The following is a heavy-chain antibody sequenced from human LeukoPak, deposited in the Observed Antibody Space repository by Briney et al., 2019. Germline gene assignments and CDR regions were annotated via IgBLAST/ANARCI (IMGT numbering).Heavy chain of an antibody. V-gene: IGHV4-59*08. D-gene: IGHD6-6*01. J-gene: IGHJ4*02. Sequence: SETLSLTCTVSGGSISSYYWSWIRQPPGKGLEWIGYIYYSGTTNYSPSLKSRVTTSVDTSKKQFSLKLSSVTAADTAVYYCARYSPSSVVLDYGGQGTLVTVPS. CDR2: IYYSGTT. CDR3: ARYSPSSVVLDY. CDR1: GGSISSYY.